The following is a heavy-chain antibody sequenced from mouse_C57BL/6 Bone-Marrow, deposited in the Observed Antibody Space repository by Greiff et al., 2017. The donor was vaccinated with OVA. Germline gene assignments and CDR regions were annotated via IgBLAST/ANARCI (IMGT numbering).Heavy chain of an antibody. CDR1: GYTFTSYW. V-gene: IGHV1-72*01. Sequence: QVQLQQSGAELVRPGASVKLSCKASGYTFTSYWMHWVKQRPGRGLEWIGRIDPNSGGTNYNEKFKGTATLTADTTSSTAYMQLSSLTSEDSAVYVCATGNFYYFDYWGQGTTLTVSS. CDR3: ATGNFYYFDY. CDR2: IDPNSGGT. J-gene: IGHJ2*01.